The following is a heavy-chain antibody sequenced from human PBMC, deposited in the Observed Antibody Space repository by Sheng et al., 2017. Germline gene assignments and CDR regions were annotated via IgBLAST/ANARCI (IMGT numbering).Heavy chain of an antibody. Sequence: QVQLVQSGAEVKKPGASVKVSCKVSGYTLTELSMHWVRQAPGKGLEWMGGFDPEDGETIYAQKFQGRVTMTEDTSTDTAYMELSSLRSEDTAVYYCATGLFSVVVILGPHDAFDIWGQGTMVTVSS. V-gene: IGHV1-24*01. J-gene: IGHJ3*02. CDR2: FDPEDGET. CDR1: GYTLTELS. CDR3: ATGLFSVVVILGPHDAFDI. D-gene: IGHD3-22*01.